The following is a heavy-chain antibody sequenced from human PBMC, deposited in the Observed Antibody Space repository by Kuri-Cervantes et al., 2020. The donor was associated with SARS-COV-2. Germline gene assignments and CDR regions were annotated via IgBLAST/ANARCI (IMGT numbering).Heavy chain of an antibody. CDR2: ISWDGGST. Sequence: LSLTCAASGFTFDDYAMHWVRQAPGKGLEWVSLISWDGGSTYYADSVKGRFTISRDNSKNSLYLQMNSLRAEDTALYYCAKASKVQLTELDYWGQGTLVTVSS. D-gene: IGHD5-18*01. V-gene: IGHV3-43D*03. CDR1: GFTFDDYA. CDR3: AKASKVQLTELDY. J-gene: IGHJ4*02.